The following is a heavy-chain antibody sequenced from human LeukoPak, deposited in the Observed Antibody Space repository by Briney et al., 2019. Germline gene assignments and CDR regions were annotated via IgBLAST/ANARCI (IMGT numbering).Heavy chain of an antibody. Sequence: SETLSLTCTVSGGSINNYYWSWIRQPAGKGLEWIGRIYSDGITNYNPSLKSRVSMSVDTSKNQFSLKLSSVTAADTVVYFCARDPSYISGYYDYWGQGTLVTVSS. CDR1: GGSINNYY. CDR2: IYSDGIT. D-gene: IGHD6-19*01. CDR3: ARDPSYISGYYDY. J-gene: IGHJ4*02. V-gene: IGHV4-4*07.